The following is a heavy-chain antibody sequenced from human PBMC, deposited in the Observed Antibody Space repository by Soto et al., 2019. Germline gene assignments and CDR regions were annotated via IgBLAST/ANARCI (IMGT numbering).Heavy chain of an antibody. J-gene: IGHJ4*02. CDR3: ARGDYYGSGSYDVYFDY. CDR1: GYTFTGYY. V-gene: IGHV1-2*04. D-gene: IGHD3-10*01. Sequence: ASVKVSCKASGYTFTGYYMHWVRQAPGQGLEWMGWINPNSGGTNYAQKFQGWVTMTRDTSISTAYMELSRLRSDDTAVYYCARGDYYGSGSYDVYFDYWGQGTLVTVS. CDR2: INPNSGGT.